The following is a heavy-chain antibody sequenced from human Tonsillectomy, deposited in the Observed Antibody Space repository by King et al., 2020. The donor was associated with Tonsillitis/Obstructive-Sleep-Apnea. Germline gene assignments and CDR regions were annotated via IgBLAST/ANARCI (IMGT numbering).Heavy chain of an antibody. Sequence: VQLVESGGGLVQPGGSLRLSCAASGFTFCNYAMGWGRQAPGKGLEWVSVISGSGGSTYYADSVKGRFTISRDNSKNTLYRQMNSLRAEDTAVYYCAKGVASFGSGWYYFDCWGQGTLVTVPS. J-gene: IGHJ4*02. CDR1: GFTFCNYA. CDR3: AKGVASFGSGWYYFDC. CDR2: ISGSGGST. D-gene: IGHD6-19*01. V-gene: IGHV3-23*04.